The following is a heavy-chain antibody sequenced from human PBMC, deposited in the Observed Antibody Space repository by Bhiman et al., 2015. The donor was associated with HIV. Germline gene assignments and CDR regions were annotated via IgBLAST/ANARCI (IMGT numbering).Heavy chain of an antibody. V-gene: IGHV3-21*03. CDR1: GFTFSSYS. CDR2: ISSSSSYI. D-gene: IGHD3-10*01. J-gene: IGHJ6*02. Sequence: EVQLVESGGGLVTPGGSLRLSCAASGFTFSSYSMNWVRQAPGKGLEWVSSISSSSSYIYYADSVKGRFTISRDNARNSLSLQMNSLRAEDSAVYYCARATFSGSYPYYYYGMDVWGQGTTVTVSS. CDR3: ARATFSGSYPYYYYGMDV.